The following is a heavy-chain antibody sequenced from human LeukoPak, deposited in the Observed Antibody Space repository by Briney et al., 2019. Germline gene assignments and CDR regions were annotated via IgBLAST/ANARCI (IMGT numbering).Heavy chain of an antibody. D-gene: IGHD3-10*01. Sequence: GGSLRLSCAASGFTFDDYGMSWVRQAPGKGLEWVSGINWNGGSTGYADSVKGRFTISRDNAKNSLYLQMNSLRAEDTALYHCAREITMARGVLYYYYMDVWGKGTTVTISS. CDR3: AREITMARGVLYYYYMDV. J-gene: IGHJ6*03. V-gene: IGHV3-20*01. CDR2: INWNGGST. CDR1: GFTFDDYG.